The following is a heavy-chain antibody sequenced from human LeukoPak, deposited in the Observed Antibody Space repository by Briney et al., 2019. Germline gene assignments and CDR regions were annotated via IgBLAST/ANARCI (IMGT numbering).Heavy chain of an antibody. CDR2: IYSGGST. D-gene: IGHD3-3*01. CDR1: GFTVSSNY. J-gene: IGHJ6*02. Sequence: GGSLRLSCAASGFTVSSNYMSWVRRAPGKGLEWVSVIYSGGSTYYADSVKGRFTISRDNSKNTLYLQMNSLRAEDTAVYYCARVAAPGFKDYYYGMDVWGQGTTVTVSS. V-gene: IGHV3-53*01. CDR3: ARVAAPGFKDYYYGMDV.